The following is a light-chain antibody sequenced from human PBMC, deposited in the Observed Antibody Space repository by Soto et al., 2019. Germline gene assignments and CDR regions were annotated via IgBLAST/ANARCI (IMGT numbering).Light chain of an antibody. J-gene: IGKJ1*01. CDR2: GAS. Sequence: EILMTQSPATLSVSPGERATLSCRASQSVGSDLAWYQQKPGQAPRLLIHGASTRATGFPARFSGSGSGTDFTLTISSLQSEDFAVYYCQQYNNWPWTFGQGTKVDIK. CDR1: QSVGSD. V-gene: IGKV3-15*01. CDR3: QQYNNWPWT.